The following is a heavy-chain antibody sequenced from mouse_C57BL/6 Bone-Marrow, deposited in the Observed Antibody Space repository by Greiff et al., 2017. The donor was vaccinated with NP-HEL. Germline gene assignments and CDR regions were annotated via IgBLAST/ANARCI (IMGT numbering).Heavy chain of an antibody. CDR1: GFTFSSYA. D-gene: IGHD1-1*01. J-gene: IGHJ3*01. CDR2: ISDGGSYT. CDR3: ARDRSQFLRFFAY. V-gene: IGHV5-4*01. Sequence: EVKLVESGGGLVKPGGSLKLSCAASGFTFSSYAMSWVRQTPEKRLEWVATISDGGSYTYYPDNVKGRFTISRDNAKNNLYLQMSHLKSEDTAMYYCARDRSQFLRFFAYWGQGTLVTVSA.